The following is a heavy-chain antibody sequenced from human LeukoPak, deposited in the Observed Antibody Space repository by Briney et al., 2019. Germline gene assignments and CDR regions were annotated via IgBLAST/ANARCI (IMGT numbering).Heavy chain of an antibody. CDR3: ARTYYYDSSDLYYFDY. J-gene: IGHJ4*02. V-gene: IGHV4-34*01. CDR1: GGSFSGYY. Sequence: SETLSLTCAVYGGSFSGYYWSWIRQPPGKGLEWIGEINHSGSTNYNPSLKSRVTISVDTSKNQFSLKLSSVTAADTAVYYCARTYYYDSSDLYYFDYWGQGTLVTVSS. D-gene: IGHD3-22*01. CDR2: INHSGST.